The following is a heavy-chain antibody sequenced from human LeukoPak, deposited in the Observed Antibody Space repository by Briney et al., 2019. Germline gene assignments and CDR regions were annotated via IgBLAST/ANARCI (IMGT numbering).Heavy chain of an antibody. CDR1: GFTFSNYG. CDR3: VRGQTSLDNWFDP. Sequence: QAGGSLRLSCEASGFTFSNYGMNWVRQAPGKGLEWISYIRPNDGTTHSADSVKGRFTISRDNAKNSLSLQMTSLRVDDSAVYYCVRGQTSLDNWFDPWGQGTLVIVSS. J-gene: IGHJ5*02. CDR2: IRPNDGTT. V-gene: IGHV3-48*03.